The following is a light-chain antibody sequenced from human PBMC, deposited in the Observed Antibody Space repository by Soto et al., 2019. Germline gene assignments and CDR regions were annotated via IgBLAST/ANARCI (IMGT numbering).Light chain of an antibody. V-gene: IGLV2-14*01. J-gene: IGLJ2*01. CDR3: TSYTSTISHVL. Sequence: QSALTQPASVSGSPGQSITISCTGSSSDVGGYNYVSWHQQHPGKAPKLIISEVSNRPSGVSTRFSGSKSGNTASLTISGLQAEDEADYYCTSYTSTISHVLFGGGTKLTVL. CDR2: EVS. CDR1: SSDVGGYNY.